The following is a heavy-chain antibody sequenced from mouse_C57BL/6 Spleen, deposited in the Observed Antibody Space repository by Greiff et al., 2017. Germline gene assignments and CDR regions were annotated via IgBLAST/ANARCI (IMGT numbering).Heavy chain of an antibody. V-gene: IGHV1-15*01. CDR3: TRDYYGSSGDY. D-gene: IGHD1-1*01. CDR2: IDPETGGT. Sequence: QVQLQQSGAELVRPGASVTLSCKASGYTFTDYEMHWVKQTPVHGLEWIGAIDPETGGTAYNQKFKGKAILTADKSSSTAYMELRSLTSEDSAVYYCTRDYYGSSGDYWGQGTTLTVSS. CDR1: GYTFTDYE. J-gene: IGHJ2*01.